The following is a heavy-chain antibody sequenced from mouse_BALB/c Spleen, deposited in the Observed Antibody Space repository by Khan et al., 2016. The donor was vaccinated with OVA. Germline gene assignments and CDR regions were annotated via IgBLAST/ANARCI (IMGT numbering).Heavy chain of an antibody. J-gene: IGHJ4*01. CDR3: GRDGNYMDY. CDR1: GYSITSGYS. D-gene: IGHD2-1*01. V-gene: IGHV3-1*02. Sequence: EVKLLESGPDLVKPSQSLSLTCTVTGYSITSGYSWHWSRQFPGNKLEWMGYIYNSGSINYNPSLKSRISITRDTSKNQYFLQLNSVTNEDTATYYCGRDGNYMDYWAQGTSATVSS. CDR2: IYNSGSI.